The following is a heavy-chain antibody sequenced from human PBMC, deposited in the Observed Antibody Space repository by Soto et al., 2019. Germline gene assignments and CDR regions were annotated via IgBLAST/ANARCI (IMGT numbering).Heavy chain of an antibody. D-gene: IGHD6-13*01. CDR1: GGTFSSYA. V-gene: IGHV1-69*01. Sequence: QVQLVQSGAEVKKPGSSVKVSCKASGGTFSSYAISWVRQAPGQGREWMGGIIPIFGTANYAQKFQGGVTITADESTSTAYMELRSLRSEDTSVYYCARRISGIPVQFDYWGQGTLVTVSS. J-gene: IGHJ4*02. CDR3: ARRISGIPVQFDY. CDR2: IIPIFGTA.